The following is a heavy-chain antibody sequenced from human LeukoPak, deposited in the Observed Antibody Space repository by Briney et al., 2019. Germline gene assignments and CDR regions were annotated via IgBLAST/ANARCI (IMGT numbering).Heavy chain of an antibody. Sequence: ASVKVSCKASGYTFTSYGISWVRQATGQGLEWMGWMNPNSGNTGYAQKFQGRVTMTRNTSISTAYMELSSLRSEDTAVYYCARKGSSSWSLNWFDPWGQGTLVTVSS. CDR2: MNPNSGNT. D-gene: IGHD6-13*01. V-gene: IGHV1-8*02. J-gene: IGHJ5*02. CDR1: GYTFTSYG. CDR3: ARKGSSSWSLNWFDP.